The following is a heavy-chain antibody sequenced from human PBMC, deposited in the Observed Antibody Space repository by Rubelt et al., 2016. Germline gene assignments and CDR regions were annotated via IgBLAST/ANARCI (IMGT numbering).Heavy chain of an antibody. D-gene: IGHD5-18*01. CDR2: INHSGST. CDR1: GGSFSGYY. CDR3: ARESGYSYGYVRNWFDA. J-gene: IGHJ5*02. V-gene: IGHV4-34*01. Sequence: QVQLQQWGAGLLKPSETLSLTCAVYGGSFSGYYWSWIRQPPGKGLEWIGEINHSGSTNYNPSLKSRVTISVDTSMNQFSLKLGSVTAADTAVYYCARESGYSYGYVRNWFDAWGQGTLVTVSS.